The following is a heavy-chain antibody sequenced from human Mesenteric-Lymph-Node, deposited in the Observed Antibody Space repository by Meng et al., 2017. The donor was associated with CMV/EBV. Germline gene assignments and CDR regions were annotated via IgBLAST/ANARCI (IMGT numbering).Heavy chain of an antibody. CDR3: GKVVRDGELGDY. CDR2: IRTDGSSK. V-gene: IGHV3-30*02. J-gene: IGHJ4*02. CDR1: GFTFSSYE. Sequence: GGSLRLSCAASGFTFSSYEMHWVRQAPGKGLDWVAFIRTDGSSKYYRDSVKGRFTISRDNSRNTLYLQMNSLRAEDTAVYFCGKVVRDGELGDYWGQGTLVTVSS. D-gene: IGHD1-26*01.